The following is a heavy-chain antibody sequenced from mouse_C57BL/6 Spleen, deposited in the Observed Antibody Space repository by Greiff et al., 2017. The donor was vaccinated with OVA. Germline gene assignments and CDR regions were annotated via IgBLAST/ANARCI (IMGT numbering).Heavy chain of an antibody. CDR1: GFSLTSYG. CDR2: IWGDGST. Sequence: VMLVESGPGLVAPSQSLSITCTVSGFSLTSYGVSWVRQPPGKGLEWLGVIWGDGSTNYHSALISRLSISKDNSKCRVVLKLNSLQTDDTATYYCAKPPFSTTYPLYAMDYWGQGTSVTVSS. D-gene: IGHD1-1*01. CDR3: AKPPFSTTYPLYAMDY. J-gene: IGHJ4*01. V-gene: IGHV2-3*01.